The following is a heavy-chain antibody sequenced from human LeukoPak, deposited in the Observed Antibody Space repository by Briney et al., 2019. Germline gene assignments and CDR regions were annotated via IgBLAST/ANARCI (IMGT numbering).Heavy chain of an antibody. Sequence: GGSLRLSCAASGFTFSSYSMSWVRQAPGKGLEWVSAISGSGGSTYYADSVKGRFTISRDNSKNTLYLQMNSLRAEDTAVYYCAKSYRATVTRPWDYWGQGTLVTVSS. D-gene: IGHD4-11*01. CDR3: AKSYRATVTRPWDY. V-gene: IGHV3-23*01. CDR2: ISGSGGST. CDR1: GFTFSSYS. J-gene: IGHJ4*02.